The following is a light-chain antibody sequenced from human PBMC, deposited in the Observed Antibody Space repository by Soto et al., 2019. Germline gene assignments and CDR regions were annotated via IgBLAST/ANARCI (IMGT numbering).Light chain of an antibody. Sequence: IVMTQSPATLSVSPGERATLXXXXSQSSSSNLAWYQQRPGQAPRLLMLRTSSRATGFPARFSGSGSGTEFNLTISSLQSEDFGVYYCQQYNNWPRATFGGGTKVDIK. CDR2: RTS. CDR1: QSSSSN. CDR3: QQYNNWPRAT. V-gene: IGKV3-15*01. J-gene: IGKJ4*01.